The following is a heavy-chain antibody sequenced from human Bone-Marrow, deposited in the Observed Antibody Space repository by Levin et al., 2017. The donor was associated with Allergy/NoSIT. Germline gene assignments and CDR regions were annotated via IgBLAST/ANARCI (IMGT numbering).Heavy chain of an antibody. V-gene: IGHV4-59*02. CDR1: GASVSSGL. Sequence: PGGSLRLSCTVSGASVSSGLWSWIRQPPGKGLEWIGYTFYSGSATYNPSLESRVTISIDTSKNQFSLRLRSVTAADTAVYYCAAYCSTTSCYRAKDAFDIWGHGTMVSVSS. J-gene: IGHJ3*02. D-gene: IGHD2-2*01. CDR2: TFYSGSA. CDR3: AAYCSTTSCYRAKDAFDI.